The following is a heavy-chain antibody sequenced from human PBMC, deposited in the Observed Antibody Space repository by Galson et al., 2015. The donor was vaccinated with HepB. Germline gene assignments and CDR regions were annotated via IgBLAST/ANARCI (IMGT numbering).Heavy chain of an antibody. CDR3: AKDTIHVYDILTGSQFDY. CDR1: GFTFSSYG. CDR2: ISYDGSNK. V-gene: IGHV3-30*18. J-gene: IGHJ4*02. D-gene: IGHD3-9*01. Sequence: SLRLSCAASGFTFSSYGMHWVRQAPGKGLEWVAVISYDGSNKYYADSVKGRFTISRDNSKNTLYLQMNSLRAEDTAVYYCAKDTIHVYDILTGSQFDYWGQGTLVTVSS.